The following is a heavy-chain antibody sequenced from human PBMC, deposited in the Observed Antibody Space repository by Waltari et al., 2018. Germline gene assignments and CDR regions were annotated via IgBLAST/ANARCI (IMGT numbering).Heavy chain of an antibody. D-gene: IGHD1-26*01. CDR2: IYHSRST. V-gene: IGHV4-38-2*01. CDR1: GYSISSGYY. CDR3: ARSQKLVWFYP. Sequence: QVQLQESGPGRVKPSETLSLTCAVSGYSISSGYYWGWIRQPPGKGLEWNGSIYHSRSTYYNPSLKSRVTISVDTSKNQCSLKLSSVTAADTAVYYCARSQKLVWFYPWGQGTLVTVSS. J-gene: IGHJ5*02.